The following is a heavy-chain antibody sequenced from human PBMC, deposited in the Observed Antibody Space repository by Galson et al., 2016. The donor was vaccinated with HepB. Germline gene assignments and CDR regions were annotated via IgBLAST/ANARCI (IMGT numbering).Heavy chain of an antibody. D-gene: IGHD3-10*01. J-gene: IGHJ6*02. V-gene: IGHV4-59*01. CDR2: IYHTGTI. CDR3: ARGNYLDV. CDR1: GASITTSY. Sequence: SETLSLTCTIPGASITTSYWGWIRQPPGKGLEWIGYIYHTGTINYHPSLRGRLSMSIDKSNNQFSLRLNSVTAADTAVYYCARGNYLDVWGQGTTVTVTS.